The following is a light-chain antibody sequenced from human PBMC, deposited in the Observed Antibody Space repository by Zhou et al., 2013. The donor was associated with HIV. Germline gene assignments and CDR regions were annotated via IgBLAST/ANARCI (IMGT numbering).Light chain of an antibody. V-gene: IGKV1-12*01. CDR2: AAS. CDR1: QGIAGW. J-gene: IGKJ4*01. CDR3: QQSYRTLWLT. Sequence: DIQMTQSPSSVSASVGDRVTITCRASQGIAGWLAWYQQKPGKAPKLLIYAASSLQSGVPSRFSGSGSGTDFTLTISSLQPEDFATYYCQQSYRTLWLTFGGGTKVEIK.